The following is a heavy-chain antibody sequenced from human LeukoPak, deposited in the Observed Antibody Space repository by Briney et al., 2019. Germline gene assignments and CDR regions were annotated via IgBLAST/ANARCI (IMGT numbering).Heavy chain of an antibody. CDR2: INTSSSSI. V-gene: IGHV3-48*03. D-gene: IGHD3/OR15-3a*01. CDR1: GFLFSTYE. CDR3: VRARLSKRDFWTDFGAYYYYMDV. Sequence: GGSLRLSCIASGFLFSTYEMNWVRQAPGKGLEWLSFINTSSSSIYYADSVKGRFTISRDNAKNTLYLQMNSLRAEDTAVYFCVRARLSKRDFWTDFGAYYYYMDVWGTGTTATVSS. J-gene: IGHJ6*03.